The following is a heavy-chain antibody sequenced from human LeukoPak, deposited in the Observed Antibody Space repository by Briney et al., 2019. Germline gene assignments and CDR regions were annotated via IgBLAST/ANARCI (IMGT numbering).Heavy chain of an antibody. CDR1: GFTFSSYA. Sequence: GGSLRLSCAASGFTFSSYAMSWVRQAPGKGLEWVSAISGSGGSTYYADSVKGRFTISRDNSKNTLYLQMNSLRAEDTAVYYCAKDPRGYGGNRDLYYFDYWGQGTLVTVSS. CDR2: ISGSGGST. J-gene: IGHJ4*02. CDR3: AKDPRGYGGNRDLYYFDY. D-gene: IGHD4-23*01. V-gene: IGHV3-23*01.